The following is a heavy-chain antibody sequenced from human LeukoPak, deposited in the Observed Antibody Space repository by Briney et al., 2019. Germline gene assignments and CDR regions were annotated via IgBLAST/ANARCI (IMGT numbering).Heavy chain of an antibody. CDR1: GFTFSSYA. J-gene: IGHJ4*02. Sequence: GGSLRLSCAASGFTFSSYAMSWVRQAPGKGLEWVSALSASGESTYYADSVKGRFTISRDNSKNTLYLQMNSLRAEDTAVYYCAKDRGSSGKFDYWGQGTLVTVSS. D-gene: IGHD6-19*01. CDR3: AKDRGSSGKFDY. CDR2: LSASGEST. V-gene: IGHV3-23*01.